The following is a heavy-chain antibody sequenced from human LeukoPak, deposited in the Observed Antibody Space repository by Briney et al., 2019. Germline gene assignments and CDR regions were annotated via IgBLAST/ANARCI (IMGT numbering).Heavy chain of an antibody. D-gene: IGHD6-13*01. CDR2: IYRSGSA. V-gene: IGHV4-38-2*02. CDR1: GGSISSYY. Sequence: SETLSLTCTVSGGSISSYYWGWIRQPPRKGLEWIGTIYRSGSAYYNPSLKSRVTISVDTSKNQVSLKLSSVTAADTAVYFCARVGSSSCFDYWGQGTLVTVSS. CDR3: ARVGSSSCFDY. J-gene: IGHJ4*02.